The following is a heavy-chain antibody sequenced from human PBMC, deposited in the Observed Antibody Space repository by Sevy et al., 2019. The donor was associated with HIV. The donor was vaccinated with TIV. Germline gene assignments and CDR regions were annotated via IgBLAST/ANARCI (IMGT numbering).Heavy chain of an antibody. CDR3: AAAISGYNSSGYYTRYYFDY. CDR1: GGSISSSSYY. D-gene: IGHD3-22*01. Sequence: SETLSLTCTVSGGSISSSSYYWGWIRQPPGKGLEWIGSIYYSGSTYYNPSLKSRVTISVDTSKNQFSLKLSSVTAANTAVYYCAAAISGYNSSGYYTRYYFDYWGQGTLVTVSS. V-gene: IGHV4-39*01. J-gene: IGHJ4*02. CDR2: IYYSGST.